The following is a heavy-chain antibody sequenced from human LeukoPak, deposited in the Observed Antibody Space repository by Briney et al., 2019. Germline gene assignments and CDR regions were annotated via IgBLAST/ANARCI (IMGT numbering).Heavy chain of an antibody. V-gene: IGHV3-74*01. D-gene: IGHD2-2*01. CDR1: GFTFNNYW. J-gene: IGHJ4*02. CDR2: INSDGSTT. CDR3: ARELVPATYFDS. Sequence: GGSLRLSCAASGFTFNNYWMHWVRQAPGKGLVWVSRINSDGSTTSYADSVKGRFTISRDNAKNTLYLQMNSLRAEDTAVYYCARELVPATYFDSWGQGTLVTVPS.